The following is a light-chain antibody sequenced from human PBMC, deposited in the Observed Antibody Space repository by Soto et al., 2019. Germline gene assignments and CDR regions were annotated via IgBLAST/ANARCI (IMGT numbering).Light chain of an antibody. J-gene: IGKJ2*01. V-gene: IGKV1-12*01. CDR1: QGISSW. CDR3: QQANSFPYS. CDR2: AAS. Sequence: DIQMTQSPSSVSASVGDRATITCRASQGISSWLAWYQQKPGKAPKILIYAASSLQSGVPSRFSGSGSGTDFILTLTSPQPEDFATHFCQQANSFPYSFGQGTKREIK.